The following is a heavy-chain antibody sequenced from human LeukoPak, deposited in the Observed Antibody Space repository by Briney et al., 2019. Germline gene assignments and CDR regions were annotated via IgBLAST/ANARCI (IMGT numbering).Heavy chain of an antibody. CDR1: GLTFSNYA. D-gene: IGHD6-19*01. Sequence: PGGSLRLSCAASGLTFSNYAMSWVRQTPGKGLEWVSAISGGGDSTYYADSVKGRFTISRDNSKNTLYLRMNSLRAEDTAVYYCAKLIAVTGTDDYWGQGTLVTVSS. V-gene: IGHV3-23*01. J-gene: IGHJ4*02. CDR2: ISGGGDST. CDR3: AKLIAVTGTDDY.